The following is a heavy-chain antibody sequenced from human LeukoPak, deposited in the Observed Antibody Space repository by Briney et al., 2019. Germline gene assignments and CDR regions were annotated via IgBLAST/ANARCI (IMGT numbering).Heavy chain of an antibody. CDR2: INSDGSST. J-gene: IGHJ4*02. V-gene: IGHV3-74*01. CDR3: ARKMHYYYDSSGYLY. Sequence: GGSLRLSCAASGFTFSSYWMHWVRQAPGKGLVWVSRINSDGSSTSYADSVKGRFTISRDNAKNTLYLQMNSLRAEDMAVYYCARKMHYYYDSSGYLYWGQGTLVTVSS. CDR1: GFTFSSYW. D-gene: IGHD3-22*01.